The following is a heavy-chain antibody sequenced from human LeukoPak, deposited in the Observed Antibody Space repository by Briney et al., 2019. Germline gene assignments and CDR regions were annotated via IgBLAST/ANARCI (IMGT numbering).Heavy chain of an antibody. V-gene: IGHV3-30*03. CDR2: LSYDGSNE. D-gene: IGHD3-10*01. CDR1: GFTFSSYE. Sequence: GGSLRLSCAASGFTFSSYEMNWVRQAPGKGLEWVAVLSYDGSNEYYADSVKGRFTISRDNSKNTLYLQMNSLRVEDTAVYYCAGSWFYRDYFEYWGQGTLVTVSS. CDR3: AGSWFYRDYFEY. J-gene: IGHJ4*02.